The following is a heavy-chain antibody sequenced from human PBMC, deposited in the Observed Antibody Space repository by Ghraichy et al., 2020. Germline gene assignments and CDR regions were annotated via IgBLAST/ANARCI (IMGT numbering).Heavy chain of an antibody. D-gene: IGHD1-26*01. CDR1: GFTFSSDA. CDR3: EGDPGWDRDWYFDL. Sequence: GGSLRLSCAASGFTFSSDAMDWVRQAPGKGLEWISTISGSGDRTFYAGSVRGHFTISRDNSKSILYLQMNNQRVEDTDVYYCEGDPGWDRDWYFDLWGRGTLLTVSS. J-gene: IGHJ2*01. V-gene: IGHV3-23*01. CDR2: ISGSGDRT.